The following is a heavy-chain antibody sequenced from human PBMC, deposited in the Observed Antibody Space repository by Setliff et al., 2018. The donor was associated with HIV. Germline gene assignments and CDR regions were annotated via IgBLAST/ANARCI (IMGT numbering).Heavy chain of an antibody. D-gene: IGHD3-22*01. V-gene: IGHV3-20*04. CDR1: GFSFDNHG. Sequence: PGGSLRLSCEASGFSFDNHGMTWVRQGPGKGLEWVSLINWKGGDPAYADSVKGRFTISRDNAKNSVYLQMNSLRAEDTAFYYCARVRDSTGYTASDVWGQGTTVTVSS. CDR3: ARVRDSTGYTASDV. J-gene: IGHJ6*02. CDR2: INWKGGDP.